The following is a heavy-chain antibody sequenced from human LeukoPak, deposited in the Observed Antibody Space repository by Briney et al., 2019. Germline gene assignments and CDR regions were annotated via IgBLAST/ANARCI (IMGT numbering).Heavy chain of an antibody. Sequence: PSETLSLTCTVSGGSISSSGYYWGWIRQPPGKGLEWIGSIYYSGSTYYNPSLKSRVTISVDTSKNQFSLKLSSVTAADTAVYYCARQRDSSSRPYWGQGTLVTVSS. J-gene: IGHJ4*02. V-gene: IGHV4-39*01. D-gene: IGHD6-13*01. CDR2: IYYSGST. CDR3: ARQRDSSSRPY. CDR1: GGSISSSGYY.